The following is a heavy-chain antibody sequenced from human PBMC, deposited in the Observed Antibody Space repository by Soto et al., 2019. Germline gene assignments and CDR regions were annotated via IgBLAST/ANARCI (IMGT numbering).Heavy chain of an antibody. V-gene: IGHV4-59*01. D-gene: IGHD3-3*01. CDR3: ARESDFWRGYSQGWFDP. J-gene: IGHJ5*02. Sequence: SETLSLTCTVSGGSISSDYWSWIRQPPWKVLEWMGDIYYSGSTNYNPSLKSRVTISVDTSKNQFSLKLISVTAADTAVYYCARESDFWRGYSQGWFDPWGQGTLVTVSS. CDR1: GGSISSDY. CDR2: IYYSGST.